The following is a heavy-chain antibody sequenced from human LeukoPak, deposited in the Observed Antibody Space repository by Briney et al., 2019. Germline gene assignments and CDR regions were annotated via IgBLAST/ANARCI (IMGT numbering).Heavy chain of an antibody. V-gene: IGHV3-7*01. CDR3: ARQAY. J-gene: IGHJ4*02. CDR2: IKPDGTEK. Sequence: GGSLRLSCAASGFTFSNYWMSWVHQAPGKGLEWVANIKPDGTEKYYVESVKGRFTISRDNAKNSLYLQMNSLRVEDTALYYCARQAYWGQGILVTVSS. CDR1: GFTFSNYW.